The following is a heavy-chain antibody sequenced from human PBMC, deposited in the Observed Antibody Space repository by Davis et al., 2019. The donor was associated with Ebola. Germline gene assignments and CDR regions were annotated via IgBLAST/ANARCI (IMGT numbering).Heavy chain of an antibody. CDR1: GFTFSSYG. Sequence: GESLKISCAASGFTFSSYGMHWVRQAPGKGLEWVAVISYDGSNKYYVDSVKGRFTISRDNSKNTLYLQMNSLRAEDTAVYFCAKGGRTGENYYYYYMDVWGKGTTVTVSS. V-gene: IGHV3-30*18. J-gene: IGHJ6*03. D-gene: IGHD7-27*01. CDR3: AKGGRTGENYYYYYMDV. CDR2: ISYDGSNK.